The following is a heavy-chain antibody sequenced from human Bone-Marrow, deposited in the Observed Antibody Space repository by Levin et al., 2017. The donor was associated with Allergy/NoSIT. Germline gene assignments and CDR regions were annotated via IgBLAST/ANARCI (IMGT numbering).Heavy chain of an antibody. CDR1: GYSFTTYW. V-gene: IGHV5-10-1*01. D-gene: IGHD3/OR15-3a*01. CDR3: ARHFRAGPTSYYYYMDV. CDR2: IDPSDSYT. J-gene: IGHJ6*03. Sequence: GGSLRLSCKGFGYSFTTYWITWVRQMPGEGLEWMGRIDPSDSYTDYSPSFQGHVTISADKSISTAYLQWSSLKASDTAMYYCARHFRAGPTSYYYYMDVWGKGTTVTVSS.